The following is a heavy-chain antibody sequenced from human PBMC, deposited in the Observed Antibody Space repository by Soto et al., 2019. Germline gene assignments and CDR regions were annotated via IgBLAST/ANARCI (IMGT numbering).Heavy chain of an antibody. V-gene: IGHV1-69*06. CDR2: IIPIMDRV. D-gene: IGHD6-6*01. CDR1: GDIVKSYT. J-gene: IGHJ4*02. CDR3: ARLRGYSSSFPDY. Sequence: QVQVVQSGAEVKKPGSSVKVSCKASGDIVKSYTISWVRQAPGQGLEWMGGIIPIMDRVGYAQKFRGRVTMTTDTSTTTAHMELRSLKSDDTAIYYCARLRGYSSSFPDYWGQGTLVTV.